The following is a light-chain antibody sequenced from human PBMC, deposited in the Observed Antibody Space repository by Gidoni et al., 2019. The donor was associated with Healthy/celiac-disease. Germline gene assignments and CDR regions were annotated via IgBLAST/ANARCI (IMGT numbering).Light chain of an antibody. Sequence: QSALTQPASVSGSPGQSITISCTGTSSDVGSYNLFSWYHQQPGKATTLMIYECTKRHSGVSNRFSGSKSGNPASLTVSVLQAEDEAVYCCFSYAVSSTSVLFGGGTKLTVL. CDR3: FSYAVSSTSVL. V-gene: IGLV2-23*01. CDR2: ECT. J-gene: IGLJ2*01. CDR1: SSDVGSYNL.